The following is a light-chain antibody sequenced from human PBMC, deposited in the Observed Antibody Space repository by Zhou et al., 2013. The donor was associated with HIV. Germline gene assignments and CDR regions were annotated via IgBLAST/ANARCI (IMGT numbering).Light chain of an antibody. V-gene: IGKV3-15*01. Sequence: EIVLSQSPGTLSLSPGERATLSCRASQSVSSSYLAWYQQKPGQAPRLLIYDASNRATGVPVRFSGSGSGTEFTLSIANLQSEDVAVYYCQQYNRWPPLTFGGGTQVEIK. CDR3: QQYNRWPPLT. CDR2: DAS. J-gene: IGKJ4*01. CDR1: QSVSSSY.